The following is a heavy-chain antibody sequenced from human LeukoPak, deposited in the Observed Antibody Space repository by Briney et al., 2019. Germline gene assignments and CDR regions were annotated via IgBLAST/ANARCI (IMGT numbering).Heavy chain of an antibody. CDR3: AKGRITMIVVDLDY. Sequence: GGSLRLSCAASGFTFDDYGMSWVRQAPGKGLEWVSAISGSGGSTYYADSVKGWFTISRDNSKNTLYLQMNSLRAEDTAVYYCAKGRITMIVVDLDYWGQGTLVTVSS. CDR2: ISGSGGST. V-gene: IGHV3-23*01. CDR1: GFTFDDYG. D-gene: IGHD3-22*01. J-gene: IGHJ4*02.